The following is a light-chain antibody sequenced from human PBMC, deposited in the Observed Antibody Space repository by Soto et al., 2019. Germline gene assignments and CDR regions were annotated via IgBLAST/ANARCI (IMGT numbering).Light chain of an antibody. Sequence: EIVLTQSPATLSLSPGERATLSCRASQSVSNSLAWYQQKPGQAPRLLIYGASNRVTGIPARFSGSGSGTDFTLTISSLEPEDFAVYYCQQRNNWSTFGQGTRLEIK. J-gene: IGKJ5*01. V-gene: IGKV3-11*01. CDR3: QQRNNWST. CDR1: QSVSNS. CDR2: GAS.